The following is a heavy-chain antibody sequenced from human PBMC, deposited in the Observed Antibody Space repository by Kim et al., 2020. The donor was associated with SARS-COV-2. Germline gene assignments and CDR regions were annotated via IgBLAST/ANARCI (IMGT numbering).Heavy chain of an antibody. D-gene: IGHD6-13*01. CDR1: GGSISSSNW. CDR3: ARFSVAGSSSSHPRWFDP. V-gene: IGHV4-4*02. Sequence: SETLSLTCAVSGGSISSSNWWSWVRQPPGKGLEWIGEIYHSGSTNYNPSLKSRVTISVDKSKNQFSLKLSSVTAADTAVYYCARFSVAGSSSSHPRWFDPWGQGTLVTVSS. CDR2: IYHSGST. J-gene: IGHJ5*02.